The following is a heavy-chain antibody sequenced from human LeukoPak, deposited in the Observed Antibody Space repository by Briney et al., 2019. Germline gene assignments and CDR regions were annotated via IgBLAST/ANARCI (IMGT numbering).Heavy chain of an antibody. V-gene: IGHV3-21*01. CDR3: ARDYDFWSGPGYGMDV. D-gene: IGHD3-3*01. CDR2: ISSSSSYI. J-gene: IGHJ6*02. Sequence: GGSLRLSCAASGFTFSSYSMNWVRQAPGKGLEWVSSISSSSSYIYYADSVKGRFTISRDNAKNSLYLQMNSLRAEDTAVYYCARDYDFWSGPGYGMDVWGQGTTVTVFS. CDR1: GFTFSSYS.